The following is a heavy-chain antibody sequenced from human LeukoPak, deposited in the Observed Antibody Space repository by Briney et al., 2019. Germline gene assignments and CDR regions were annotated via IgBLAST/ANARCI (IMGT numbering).Heavy chain of an antibody. D-gene: IGHD3-9*01. J-gene: IGHJ3*02. Sequence: ASVKVSCKVSGYTLTELSMHWVRQAPGKGVEWMGGFDPEDGETIYAQKFQGRVTMTEDTSTDTAYMELSSLRSEDTAVYYCATGLRYFVPYAFDIWGQGTMVTVSS. CDR3: ATGLRYFVPYAFDI. CDR2: FDPEDGET. V-gene: IGHV1-24*01. CDR1: GYTLTELS.